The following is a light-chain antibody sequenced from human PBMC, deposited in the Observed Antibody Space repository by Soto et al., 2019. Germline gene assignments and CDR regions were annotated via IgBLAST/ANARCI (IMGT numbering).Light chain of an antibody. CDR3: QQYGSFTYT. V-gene: IGKV3-20*01. CDR1: QSLSSNY. J-gene: IGKJ2*01. Sequence: IVLTQSPGTLSLSPGERATLSCRASQSLSSNYLAWYQQKPGQAPRLLIYGASSRATGIPDRFSGSGSGTDFTLTVSRLEPEDFAVYYCQQYGSFTYTFGQGTKLEIK. CDR2: GAS.